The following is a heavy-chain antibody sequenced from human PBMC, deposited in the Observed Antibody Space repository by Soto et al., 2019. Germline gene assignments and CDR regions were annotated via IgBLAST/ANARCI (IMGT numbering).Heavy chain of an antibody. CDR2: ISAYNGNT. CDR3: ARGQYPVTGNPGY. D-gene: IGHD1-20*01. V-gene: IGHV1-18*01. J-gene: IGHJ4*02. Sequence: ASVNVSCMASGYTFTSYGISWVRQAPGQGLEWMGWISAYNGNTNYAQKLQGRVTMTTDTSTSTAYMELRGLRAVDTAVYYCARGQYPVTGNPGYWGQGTLVTVSS. CDR1: GYTFTSYG.